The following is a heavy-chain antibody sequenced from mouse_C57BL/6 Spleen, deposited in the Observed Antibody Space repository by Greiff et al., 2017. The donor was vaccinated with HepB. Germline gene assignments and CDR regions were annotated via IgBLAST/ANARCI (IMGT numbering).Heavy chain of an antibody. V-gene: IGHV1-64*01. Sequence: QVQLQQPGAELVKPGASVKLSCKASGYTFTSYWMHWVKQRPGQGLEWIGMIHPNSGSTNYNEKFKSKATLTVDKSSSTANMQLSSLTSEDSAVYYCARSYSNYFDYWGQGTTLTVSS. CDR1: GYTFTSYW. D-gene: IGHD2-5*01. J-gene: IGHJ2*01. CDR3: ARSYSNYFDY. CDR2: IHPNSGST.